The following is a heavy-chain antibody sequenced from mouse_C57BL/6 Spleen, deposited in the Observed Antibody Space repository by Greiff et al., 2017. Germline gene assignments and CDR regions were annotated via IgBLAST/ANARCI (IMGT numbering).Heavy chain of an antibody. CDR1: GYAFTNYL. V-gene: IGHV1-54*01. CDR3: GRDGCV. J-gene: IGHJ4*01. Sequence: QVQLQQSGAELVRPGTSVKVSCKASGYAFTNYLIEWVKQRPGQGLEWIGVINPGSGGTNYNEKFKGKATLTADKSSSTAYMQLSSLTSEDSAVYYCGRDGCVWGQGTSVTVSS. CDR2: INPGSGGT.